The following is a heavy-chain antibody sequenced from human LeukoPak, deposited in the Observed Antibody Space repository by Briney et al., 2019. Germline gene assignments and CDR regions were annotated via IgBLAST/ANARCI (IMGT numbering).Heavy chain of an antibody. CDR3: ARGLGWLQSFDY. CDR1: GGTFSSYA. CDR2: IIPIFGTA. D-gene: IGHD5-24*01. J-gene: IGHJ4*02. V-gene: IGHV1-69*05. Sequence: GASVKVSCKASGGTFSSYAISWVRQAPGQGLEWMGRIIPIFGTANYAQKFQGRVTITTDESTSTAYMELSSLRSEDTAVYYCARGLGWLQSFDYWGQGTLVTVSS.